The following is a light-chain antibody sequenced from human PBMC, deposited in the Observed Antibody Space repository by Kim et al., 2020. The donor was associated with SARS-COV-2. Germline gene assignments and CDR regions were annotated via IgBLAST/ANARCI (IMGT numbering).Light chain of an antibody. CDR3: SSYAGSNNLV. CDR2: EVN. Sequence: GQSGTISCPGTSSDVGGYNYVSWYQQHPGKAPKLMIYEVNKRPSGVPDRFSGSKSGNTASLTVSGLQAEDEADYYCSSYAGSNNLVFGGGTQLTVL. J-gene: IGLJ2*01. V-gene: IGLV2-8*01. CDR1: SSDVGGYNY.